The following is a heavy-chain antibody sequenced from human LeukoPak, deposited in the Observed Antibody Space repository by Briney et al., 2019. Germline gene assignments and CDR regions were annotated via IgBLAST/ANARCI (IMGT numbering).Heavy chain of an antibody. J-gene: IGHJ4*02. D-gene: IGHD6-25*01. CDR2: INSDGSST. V-gene: IGHV3-74*03. Sequence: PGGSLRLSCAASRFTFSSYWMHWVRQAPGKGLVWVSRINSDGSSTAYADSVKDRFTISRDNAKNTLYLQMNSLSAEHTAVSSCTRSLSGYDYSPDYWGQGTLVTVSS. CDR3: TRSLSGYDYSPDY. CDR1: RFTFSSYW.